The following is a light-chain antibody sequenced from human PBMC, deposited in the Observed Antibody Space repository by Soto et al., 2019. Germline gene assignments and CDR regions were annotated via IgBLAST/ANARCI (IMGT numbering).Light chain of an antibody. CDR3: CSYAGSSTYV. J-gene: IGLJ1*01. V-gene: IGLV2-23*02. CDR1: STDVGAYNL. Sequence: QSALTQPASVSGSPGQSITISCTGTSTDVGAYNLVSWYQQYPGKAPTLLLFEVNRRPSGVSSRFSGSKSGNTASLTISGLQAEDEADYYCCSYAGSSTYVFGTGTKLTVL. CDR2: EVN.